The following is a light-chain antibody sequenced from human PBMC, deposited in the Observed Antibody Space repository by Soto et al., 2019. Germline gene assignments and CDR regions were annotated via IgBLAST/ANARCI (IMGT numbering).Light chain of an antibody. CDR2: DAS. V-gene: IGKV3-11*01. J-gene: IGKJ1*01. Sequence: VLKQSPGTLSLNTGERATLSCRASQSVSSYLAWYQQKPGQAPRLLIYDASNRATGIPARFSGSGSGTDFTLTISRLKPEDFAVYYCQQRSSWPRTFGLGTKVDIK. CDR1: QSVSSY. CDR3: QQRSSWPRT.